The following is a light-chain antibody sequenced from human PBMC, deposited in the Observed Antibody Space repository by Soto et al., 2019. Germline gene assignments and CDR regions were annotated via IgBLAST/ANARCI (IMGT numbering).Light chain of an antibody. V-gene: IGKV3-15*01. CDR2: DIS. J-gene: IGKJ2*01. Sequence: EIVMTQSPATLSVSPGERAIVSCRASQSVGNYLAWYQQKPGQAPILLIYDISTRATCTPARFSGSGSGTQCTLAFCSLQSEDFAVYYCQQCNEWPLTFVQGTKLEMK. CDR1: QSVGNY. CDR3: QQCNEWPLT.